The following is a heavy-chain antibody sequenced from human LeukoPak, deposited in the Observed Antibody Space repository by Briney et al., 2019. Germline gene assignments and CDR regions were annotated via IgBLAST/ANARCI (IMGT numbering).Heavy chain of an antibody. CDR2: MNPNSGNT. V-gene: IGHV1-8*02. J-gene: IGHJ6*03. CDR1: EYTFTDYY. CDR3: AREVDGDYYYYMDV. Sequence: ASVKVSCKASEYTFTDYYVHWVRQAPGQGLEWMGWMNPNSGNTGYAQKFQGRVTMTRNTSISTAYMELSSLRSEDTAVYYCAREVDGDYYYYMDVWDKGTTVTVSS. D-gene: IGHD4-17*01.